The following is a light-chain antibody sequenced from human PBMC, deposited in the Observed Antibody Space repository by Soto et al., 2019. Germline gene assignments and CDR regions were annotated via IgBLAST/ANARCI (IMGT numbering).Light chain of an antibody. J-gene: IGLJ1*01. CDR2: DVS. CDR3: CAYADTFYV. CDR1: SSDVGSYKD. V-gene: IGLV2-11*01. Sequence: SALTQPRSVSGSPGQSVTISCTGTSSDVGSYKDVSWYQHHPGKVPKLMIYDVSERPSGVPDRFSGSKSGNTASLTISGLQAEDEANYYCCAYADTFYVFGTGTKLTVL.